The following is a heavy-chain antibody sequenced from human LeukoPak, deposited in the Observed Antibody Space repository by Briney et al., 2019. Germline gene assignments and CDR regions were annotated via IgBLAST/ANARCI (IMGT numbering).Heavy chain of an antibody. D-gene: IGHD3-10*01. CDR2: IYYSGSP. Sequence: SETLSLTRTVSGGSISSTTYYWGWIRQPPGKGLEYIGCIYYSGSPDYNPSLKSRLTISVDRSKNQFSLQLSSVTAADTAIYFCARHAVSGSYYSPLDYWGQGTLVTVSS. J-gene: IGHJ4*02. V-gene: IGHV4-39*01. CDR1: GGSISSTTYY. CDR3: ARHAVSGSYYSPLDY.